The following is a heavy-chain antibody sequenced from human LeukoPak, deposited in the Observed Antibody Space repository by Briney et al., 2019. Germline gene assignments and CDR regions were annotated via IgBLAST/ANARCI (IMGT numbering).Heavy chain of an antibody. CDR2: ISGSGGGT. J-gene: IGHJ3*01. V-gene: IGHV3-23*01. CDR3: AKLMPAWGLLLRSPAFDL. Sequence: GGSLRLSCAASGFTFSAYAMSWVRQAPGKGLEWVSSISISGSGGGTYYADSVKGRFTISRDNSKLYLQMNSLRAEDTAVYYCAKLMPAWGLLLRSPAFDLWGHGTVVTVSS. CDR1: GFTFSAYA. D-gene: IGHD3-22*01.